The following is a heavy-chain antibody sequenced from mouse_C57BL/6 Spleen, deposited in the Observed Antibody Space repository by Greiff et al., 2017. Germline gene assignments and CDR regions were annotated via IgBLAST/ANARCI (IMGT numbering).Heavy chain of an antibody. D-gene: IGHD1-1*01. Sequence: VQLQQSGPGLVQPSQSLSITCTVSGFSLTSYGVHWVRQSPGKGLEWLGVIWSGGSTDYNAAFISRMSISKDNSKSQVFFKMNSLQADDTAIYYCARNYDTTVVAPFAYWGQGTLVTVSA. J-gene: IGHJ3*01. V-gene: IGHV2-2*01. CDR1: GFSLTSYG. CDR3: ARNYDTTVVAPFAY. CDR2: IWSGGST.